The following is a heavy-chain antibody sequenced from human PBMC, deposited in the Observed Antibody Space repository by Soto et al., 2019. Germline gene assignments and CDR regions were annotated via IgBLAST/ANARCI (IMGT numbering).Heavy chain of an antibody. J-gene: IGHJ6*02. V-gene: IGHV3-33*01. D-gene: IGHD5-12*01. Sequence: XGSLRLSCSASGVTFSSYGMHWVRQAPGKGLDWVAVIWYDGSNKYYADSVKGRFTISRDNSKNTLYLQMNSLRAEDTAVYYCARDERAKWLRSYYYYYGMDVWGQGTTVTVSS. CDR3: ARDERAKWLRSYYYYYGMDV. CDR1: GVTFSSYG. CDR2: IWYDGSNK.